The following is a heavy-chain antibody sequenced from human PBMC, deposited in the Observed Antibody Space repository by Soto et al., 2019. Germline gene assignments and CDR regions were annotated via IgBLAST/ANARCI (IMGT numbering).Heavy chain of an antibody. Sequence: ASVKVSCKASGYTFTSYYMHWVRQAPGQGLEWMGIINPSGGSTSYAQKFQGRVTMTRDTSTSTVYMELSSPRSEDTAVYYCARDGDDACSGGSCYSDYWGQGTLVTVSS. D-gene: IGHD2-15*01. J-gene: IGHJ4*02. CDR1: GYTFTSYY. CDR3: ARDGDDACSGGSCYSDY. CDR2: INPSGGST. V-gene: IGHV1-46*03.